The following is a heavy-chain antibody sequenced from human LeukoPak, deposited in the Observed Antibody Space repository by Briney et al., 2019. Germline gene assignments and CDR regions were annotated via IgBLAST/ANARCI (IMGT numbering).Heavy chain of an antibody. V-gene: IGHV4-4*07. CDR2: ISTSGST. Sequence: SETLSLTCTVSGGSVSSYYWSWIRQPAGKGLESIGHISTSGSTNYNPSLKSRVTMSVDTSKNQFSLKLSSVTAADTAVYYCARLAALGPGAFDIWGQGTMVTVSS. CDR1: GGSVSSYY. J-gene: IGHJ3*02. CDR3: ARLAALGPGAFDI. D-gene: IGHD6-6*01.